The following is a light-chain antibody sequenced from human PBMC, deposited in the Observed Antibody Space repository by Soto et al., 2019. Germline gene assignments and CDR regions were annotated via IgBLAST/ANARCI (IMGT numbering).Light chain of an antibody. CDR1: QSLLHSNGYKY. CDR3: MQARETPRT. CDR2: LGS. J-gene: IGKJ1*01. V-gene: IGKV2-28*01. Sequence: DIVMTQSPLSLPVTPGEPASISCRSSQSLLHSNGYKYLDWYLQKPGQSPQLLIYLGSNRAYGVPDRFSGSGSGTDFTLKISRVEAEDVGVYYCMQARETPRTFGQGTKVEIK.